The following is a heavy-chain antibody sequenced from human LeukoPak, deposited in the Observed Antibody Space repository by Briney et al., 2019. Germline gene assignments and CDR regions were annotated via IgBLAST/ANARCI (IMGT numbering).Heavy chain of an antibody. J-gene: IGHJ4*02. Sequence: PSETLSLTCTVSGGSINNYYWSWIRQPAGKGLEWIGRVYPSGSTNYNPSLKSRVTMSVDTSENQFSLNLNSVTAADTAVYYCARETAPDRAYNYWGQGILVTVSS. CDR3: ARETAPDRAYNY. D-gene: IGHD3-16*01. CDR2: VYPSGST. V-gene: IGHV4-4*07. CDR1: GGSINNYY.